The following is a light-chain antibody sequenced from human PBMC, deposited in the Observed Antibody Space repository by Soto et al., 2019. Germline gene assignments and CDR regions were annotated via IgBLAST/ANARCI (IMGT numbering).Light chain of an antibody. Sequence: QSALTQPASVSGSLGQSITISCTGTNSDIGTYNSVSWYQHHPGKAPKLMIYDVANRPSGVSNRFSGSKSGNTASLTISALQGEDEADYYCSSYTSSTTPYVFGIGTKLTVL. J-gene: IGLJ1*01. V-gene: IGLV2-14*03. CDR2: DVA. CDR3: SSYTSSTTPYV. CDR1: NSDIGTYNS.